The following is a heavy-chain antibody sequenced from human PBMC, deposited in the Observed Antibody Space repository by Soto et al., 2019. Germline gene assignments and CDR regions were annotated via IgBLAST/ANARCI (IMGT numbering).Heavy chain of an antibody. CDR1: GFTFSSFG. CDR3: AKDGEGYCSGGSCVTFDS. D-gene: IGHD2-15*01. CDR2: ISYDGSNK. V-gene: IGHV3-30*18. Sequence: PGGSLRLSCAASGFTFSSFGMHWVRQAPGKGLEWVAVISYDGSNKYFADSVKGRFTISRDNSKNTLYVQMNSLRPEDTALYYCAKDGEGYCSGGSCVTFDSWGQAPLVTAS. J-gene: IGHJ4*02.